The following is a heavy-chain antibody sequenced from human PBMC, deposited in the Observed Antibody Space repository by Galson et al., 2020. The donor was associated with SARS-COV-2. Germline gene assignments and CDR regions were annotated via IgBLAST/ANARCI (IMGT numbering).Heavy chain of an antibody. J-gene: IGHJ6*02. CDR3: ARSPVLRYFDRIYYYYGMDV. CDR2: IYYSGST. V-gene: IGHV4-39*01. Sequence: SQTLSLTCTVSGGSISSSSYYWGWIRQPPGKGLEWIGSIYYSGSTYYNPSLKSRVTISVDTSKNQFSLKLSSVTAADTAVYYCARSPVLRYFDRIYYYYGMDVWGQGTTVTVSS. D-gene: IGHD3-9*01. CDR1: GGSISSSSYY.